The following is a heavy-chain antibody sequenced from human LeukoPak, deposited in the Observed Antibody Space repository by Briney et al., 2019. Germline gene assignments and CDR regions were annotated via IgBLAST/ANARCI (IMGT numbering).Heavy chain of an antibody. J-gene: IGHJ6*03. V-gene: IGHV4-4*07. CDR3: ARGKQVELSEYYYYYYMDV. D-gene: IGHD3-16*02. CDR2: IYTSGST. CDR1: GGSISSYY. Sequence: SETLSLTCPVSGGSISSYYWSWIRQPAGKGLEWIGRIYTSGSTNYNPSLKSRVTMSVDTSKNQFSLKLSSVTAADTAVYYCARGKQVELSEYYYYYYMDVWGKGTTVTVSS.